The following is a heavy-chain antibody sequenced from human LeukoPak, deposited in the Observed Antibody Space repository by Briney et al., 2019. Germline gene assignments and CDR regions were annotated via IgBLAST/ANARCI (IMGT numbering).Heavy chain of an antibody. D-gene: IGHD6-13*01. Sequence: SETLSLTCTVSGGSISSYYWSWIRQPPGKGLEWIGYIYYSGSTNYNPSLKSRVTISVDTSKNQFSLKLSSVTAADTAVYYCARGGGGGQQLARSDFDYWGQGTLVTVSS. CDR3: ARGGGGGQQLARSDFDY. J-gene: IGHJ4*02. V-gene: IGHV4-59*01. CDR2: IYYSGST. CDR1: GGSISSYY.